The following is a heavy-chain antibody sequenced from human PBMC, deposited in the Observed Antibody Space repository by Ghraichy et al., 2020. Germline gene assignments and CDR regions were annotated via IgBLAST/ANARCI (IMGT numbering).Heavy chain of an antibody. CDR2: IKQDGSEK. J-gene: IGHJ4*02. Sequence: GSLRLSCAASGFTFSSYWMSWVRQAPGKGLEWVANIKQDGSEKYYVDSVKGRFTISRDNAKNSLYLQMNSLRAEDSAVYYCARVRSWYAGYRYFDYWGQGTLVTVSS. CDR3: ARVRSWYAGYRYFDY. V-gene: IGHV3-7*01. CDR1: GFTFSSYW. D-gene: IGHD6-13*01.